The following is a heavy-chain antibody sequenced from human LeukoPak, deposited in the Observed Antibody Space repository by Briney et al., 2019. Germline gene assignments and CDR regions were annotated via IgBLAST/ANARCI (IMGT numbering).Heavy chain of an antibody. V-gene: IGHV3-48*03. Sequence: PGGSLRLSCAASTFTFSSYDINWVRQAPGKGLEWVSYISSGGSTIFYTDSVKGRFTISRDNARNSVYLQMNSLRAGDTAVYYCARDLVSGAYTFDIWGHGTMVTVSS. J-gene: IGHJ3*02. D-gene: IGHD3-16*01. CDR3: ARDLVSGAYTFDI. CDR1: TFTFSSYD. CDR2: ISSGGSTI.